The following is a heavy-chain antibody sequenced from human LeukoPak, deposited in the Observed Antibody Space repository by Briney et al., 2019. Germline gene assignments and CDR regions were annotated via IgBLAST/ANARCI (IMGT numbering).Heavy chain of an antibody. CDR1: GFTFTTHG. V-gene: IGHV3-33*06. D-gene: IGHD6-19*01. J-gene: IGHJ4*02. Sequence: PGGSLRLSCAASGFTFTTHGMHWVRQAPGKGLEWVAVVWYDGSYKYYSDSVKGRFTISRDNSKSTVSLQMNSLRDEDTAVYFCVKEAGIAVYYFDNWGQGTLVTVSS. CDR3: VKEAGIAVYYFDN. CDR2: VWYDGSYK.